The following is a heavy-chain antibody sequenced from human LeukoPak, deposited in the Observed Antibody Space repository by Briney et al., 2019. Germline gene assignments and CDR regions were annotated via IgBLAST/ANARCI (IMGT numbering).Heavy chain of an antibody. V-gene: IGHV1-18*01. CDR1: GYTFTSYG. CDR2: ISAYNGNT. CDR3: ARDPHYDILTGYYREPPVSGMDV. D-gene: IGHD3-9*01. J-gene: IGHJ6*02. Sequence: ASVKVSCKASGYTFTSYGISWVRQAPGQGLEWMGRISAYNGNTNYAQKLQGRVTMTTDTSTSTAYMELRSLRSDDTAVYYCARDPHYDILTGYYREPPVSGMDVWGQGTTVTVSS.